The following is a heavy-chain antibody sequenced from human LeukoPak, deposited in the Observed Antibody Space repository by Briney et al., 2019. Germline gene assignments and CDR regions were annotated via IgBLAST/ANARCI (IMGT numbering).Heavy chain of an antibody. CDR3: ARVWGSDPRFDY. CDR1: GFTFSSYG. J-gene: IGHJ4*02. V-gene: IGHV3-33*01. CDR2: IWYDGGNK. D-gene: IGHD3-16*01. Sequence: GRSLRLSCAASGFTFSSYGMHWVRQAPGKGLEWVALIWYDGGNKYYADSVKGRFTISRDNSKNTLYLQMNSLRAEDTAVYYCARVWGSDPRFDYWGQGTLVTVSS.